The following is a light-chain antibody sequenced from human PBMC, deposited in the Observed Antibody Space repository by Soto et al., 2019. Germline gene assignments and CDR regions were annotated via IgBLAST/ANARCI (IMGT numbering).Light chain of an antibody. CDR2: GAS. CDR3: QQYNNWPRT. J-gene: IGKJ2*01. Sequence: ERVMTQSPATLSVSPGKWATLSCRASQRVSSNLAWYQQKCGQTPRLLIYGASTRATGFPARFSGSGSGTDVTLTISRLPSEDFAVYYCQQYNNWPRTFGQGTKLEI. CDR1: QRVSSN. V-gene: IGKV3-15*01.